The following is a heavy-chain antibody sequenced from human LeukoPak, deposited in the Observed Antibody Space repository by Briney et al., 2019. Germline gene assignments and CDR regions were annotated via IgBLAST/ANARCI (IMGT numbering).Heavy chain of an antibody. D-gene: IGHD2-2*01. J-gene: IGHJ5*02. Sequence: GASVKVSCKASGYTFTSYGISWVRQAPGQGLEWMGWISAYNGNTNYAQKLQGRVTMTTDTSTSTAYMELRSLRSDDTAVYYCARIQVVPAATPTYNWFDPWGQGTLVTVSS. CDR2: ISAYNGNT. CDR1: GYTFTSYG. V-gene: IGHV1-18*01. CDR3: ARIQVVPAATPTYNWFDP.